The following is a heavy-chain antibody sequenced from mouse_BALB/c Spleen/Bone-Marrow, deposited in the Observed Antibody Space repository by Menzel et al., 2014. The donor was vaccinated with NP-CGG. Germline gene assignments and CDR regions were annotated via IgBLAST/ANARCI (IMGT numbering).Heavy chain of an antibody. V-gene: IGHV5-17*02. D-gene: IGHD2-2*01. J-gene: IGHJ4*01. CDR2: TSSGSSTI. CDR3: ARYGYYDAMDY. Sequence: EVQRVESGGGLVQPGGSRKLSCAASGFTFSSFGMHWVRQAPEKGLEWVAYTSSGSSTIYYADTVKGRFTISRDNPKNTLFLQMTSLRSEDTAMYYCARYGYYDAMDYWGQGTSVTVSS. CDR1: GFTFSSFG.